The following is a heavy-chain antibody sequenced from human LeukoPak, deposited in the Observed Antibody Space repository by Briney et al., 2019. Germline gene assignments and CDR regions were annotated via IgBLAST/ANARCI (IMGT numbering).Heavy chain of an antibody. CDR3: AGARGWEFSS. D-gene: IGHD1-26*01. CDR1: RFTFSTYW. J-gene: IGHJ5*02. V-gene: IGHV3-7*01. Sequence: GGSLRLSCAASRFTFSTYWMGWVRQAPGKGLEWVATIQQDGSVQHYLDSVKGRFTISRDNGKTSLYLQMNTLRAEDTAVYYCAGARGWEFSSWGQGTLVTVSS. CDR2: IQQDGSVQ.